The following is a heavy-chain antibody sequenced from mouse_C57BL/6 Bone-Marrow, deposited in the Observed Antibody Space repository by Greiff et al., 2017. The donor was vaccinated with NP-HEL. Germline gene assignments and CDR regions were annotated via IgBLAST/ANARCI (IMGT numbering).Heavy chain of an antibody. J-gene: IGHJ3*01. D-gene: IGHD2-2*01. V-gene: IGHV1-69*01. CDR3: AREIYGYDAFAY. Sequence: QVQLQQPGAELVMPGASVKLSCKASGYTFTSYWMYWVKQRPGQGLEWIGAIDPSDSYTNYNQKFKGKSTLTVDKSSSTAYMQLSSLTSEDSAVYYCAREIYGYDAFAYWGQGTLVTVSA. CDR2: IDPSDSYT. CDR1: GYTFTSYW.